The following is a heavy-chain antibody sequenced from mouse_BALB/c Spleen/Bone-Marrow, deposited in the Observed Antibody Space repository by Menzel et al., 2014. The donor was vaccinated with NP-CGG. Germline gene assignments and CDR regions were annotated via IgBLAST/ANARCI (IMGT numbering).Heavy chain of an antibody. CDR2: ISYSGST. J-gene: IGHJ2*01. CDR3: ARSRDYYGNSLDY. CDR1: GDSITSGY. Sequence: EVKVVESGPSLVKPSQTLSLTCSVTGDSITSGYWNWIRKFPGNKLEYMGYISYSGSTYYNPSLKSRISITRDTSKNXYYLQLNSVTTDDTATYYCARSRDYYGNSLDYWGQGTPLTVSS. D-gene: IGHD2-1*01. V-gene: IGHV3-8*02.